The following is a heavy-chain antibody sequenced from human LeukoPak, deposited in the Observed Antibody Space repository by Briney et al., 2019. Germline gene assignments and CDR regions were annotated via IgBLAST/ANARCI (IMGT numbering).Heavy chain of an antibody. CDR3: AKATTFDYGDYWYFDL. V-gene: IGHV3-33*06. D-gene: IGHD4-17*01. CDR1: GFTFSSYD. CDR2: IWYDGSNK. Sequence: GRSLRLSCAASGFTFSSYDVHWVRQAPGKGLEWAAVIWYDGSNKYYADSVKGRFTISRDNSKNTLYLQMNSLRAEDTAVYYCAKATTFDYGDYWYFDLWGRGTLVTVSS. J-gene: IGHJ2*01.